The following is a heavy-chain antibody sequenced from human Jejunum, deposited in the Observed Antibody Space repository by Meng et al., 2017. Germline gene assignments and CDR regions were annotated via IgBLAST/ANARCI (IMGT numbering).Heavy chain of an antibody. V-gene: IGHV4-61*01. CDR3: ARGSRGYSYG. CDR2: IYYGGTT. Sequence: QVQPQESGPGLVRASETRSLICSVSGGSVSSGISYWGWIRQPQGKGLEWIGYIYYGGTTNYNPSLKSRVTISADTSKNQFSLKLSSVTAADTAVYYCARGSRGYSYGWGQGTLVTVSS. D-gene: IGHD5-18*01. J-gene: IGHJ4*02. CDR1: GGSVSSGISY.